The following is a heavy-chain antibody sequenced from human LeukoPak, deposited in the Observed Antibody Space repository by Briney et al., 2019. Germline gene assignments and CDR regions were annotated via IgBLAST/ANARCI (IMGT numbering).Heavy chain of an antibody. CDR2: ISPSTGDI. CDR3: ARGALTMLRGVTPPDY. J-gene: IGHJ4*02. Sequence: PGGSLRLSCAASGFTFNRYNMNWVRQAPGKGLEWVSSISPSTGDIHYADSVKGRFTISRDNAKNSLYLQINSLRAEDTAVYYCARGALTMLRGVTPPDYGGQGTLVTVSS. V-gene: IGHV3-21*01. D-gene: IGHD3-10*01. CDR1: GFTFNRYN.